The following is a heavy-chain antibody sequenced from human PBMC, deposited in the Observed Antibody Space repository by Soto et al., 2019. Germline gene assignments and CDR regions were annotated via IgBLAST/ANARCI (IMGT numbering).Heavy chain of an antibody. Sequence: ASVKVSCKAFGYTFTRNGISWVRQAPGQGLEWMGWISVYNGNTNYAQKFQGRVTMTTDTSTSTAYMELRSLRSDDTAVYYCARDRGYYDSSGYYYPYYFDYWGQGTLVTVSS. D-gene: IGHD3-22*01. CDR1: GYTFTRNG. J-gene: IGHJ4*02. V-gene: IGHV1-18*01. CDR2: ISVYNGNT. CDR3: ARDRGYYDSSGYYYPYYFDY.